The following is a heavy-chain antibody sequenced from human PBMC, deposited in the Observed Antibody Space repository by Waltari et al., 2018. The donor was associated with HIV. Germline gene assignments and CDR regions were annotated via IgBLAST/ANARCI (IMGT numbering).Heavy chain of an antibody. CDR2: INTKTRNP. J-gene: IGHJ5*02. Sequence: QVQPVQSGSELKKPGASVKVSCKASGYTFTTYATNWVRQAPGHGLEWMGWINTKTRNPTDAQGFPVLFVFSLDTSVITADLQISSRKAEDTAVYYCARGWSTSSFGPWRQGALVTVSS. CDR3: ARGWSTSSFGP. D-gene: IGHD2-2*01. V-gene: IGHV7-4-1*02. CDR1: GYTFTTYA.